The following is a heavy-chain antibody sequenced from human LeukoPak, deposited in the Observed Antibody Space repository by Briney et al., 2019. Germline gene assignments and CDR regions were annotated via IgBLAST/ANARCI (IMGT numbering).Heavy chain of an antibody. Sequence: GASVNVSCKASGGTFSSYAISWVRQAPGQGLEWMGGIIPIFGTANYAQKFQGRVTITADESASTAYMELSSLRSEDTAVYYCARGPLGWDTAMLGIDYWGQGTLVTVSS. CDR1: GGTFSSYA. V-gene: IGHV1-69*13. D-gene: IGHD5-18*01. J-gene: IGHJ4*02. CDR2: IIPIFGTA. CDR3: ARGPLGWDTAMLGIDY.